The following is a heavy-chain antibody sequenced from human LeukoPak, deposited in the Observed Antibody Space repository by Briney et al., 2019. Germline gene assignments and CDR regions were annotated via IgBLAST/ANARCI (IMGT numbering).Heavy chain of an antibody. CDR1: GLTFSTYW. J-gene: IGHJ3*02. Sequence: GGSLRLSCAASGLTFSTYWMHWVRQAPGKEPVWVSRINSDGSSTSYGDSVKGRFTISRDNAKNSLYLQMNSLRAEDTAVYYCARAPYDSTGYETPLAFDIWGQGTMVTVSS. D-gene: IGHD3-22*01. CDR3: ARAPYDSTGYETPLAFDI. V-gene: IGHV3-74*01. CDR2: INSDGSST.